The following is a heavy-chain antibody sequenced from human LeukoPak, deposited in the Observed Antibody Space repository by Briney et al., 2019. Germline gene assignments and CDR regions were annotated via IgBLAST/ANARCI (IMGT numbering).Heavy chain of an antibody. CDR1: GGSISSYY. Sequence: PSETLSLTCTVSGGSISSYYWSWIRQPPGKGLEWIGYIYYSGSTNYNPSLKSRVTISLDTSRNQFSLKLTSVTAADTAVYYCAKSNGYGLVDIWGQGTMVTVSS. CDR3: AKSNGYGLVDI. D-gene: IGHD3-10*01. J-gene: IGHJ3*02. CDR2: IYYSGST. V-gene: IGHV4-59*12.